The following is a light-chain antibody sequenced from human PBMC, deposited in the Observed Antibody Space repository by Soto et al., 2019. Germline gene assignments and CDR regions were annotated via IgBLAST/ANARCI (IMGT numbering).Light chain of an antibody. CDR2: AAS. J-gene: IGKJ4*01. Sequence: EIVLTQSPGTLSLSPGERATLSCRDSQSVSSSYLAWYQQKPGQAPRLLIYAASSRATGIPDRFSGSGSETDFTLTISRLEPEDVAVYYCQRYGSSPLTFGGGTKVEIK. CDR1: QSVSSSY. V-gene: IGKV3-20*01. CDR3: QRYGSSPLT.